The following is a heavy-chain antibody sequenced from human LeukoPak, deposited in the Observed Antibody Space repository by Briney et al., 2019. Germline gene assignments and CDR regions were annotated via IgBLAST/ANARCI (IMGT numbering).Heavy chain of an antibody. Sequence: GASVKVSCKASGYTFTSYGIGWVRQAPGQGLEWMGWISAYNGNTNYAQKLQGRVTMTTDTSTSTAYMELRSLRSDDTAVYYCARGRPSYYYYGMDVWGKGTTVTVSS. CDR2: ISAYNGNT. CDR1: GYTFTSYG. V-gene: IGHV1-18*04. J-gene: IGHJ6*04. CDR3: ARGRPSYYYYGMDV.